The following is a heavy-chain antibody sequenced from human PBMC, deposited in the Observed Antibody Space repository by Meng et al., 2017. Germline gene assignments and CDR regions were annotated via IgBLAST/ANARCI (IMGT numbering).Heavy chain of an antibody. CDR2: ISGDGSIT. J-gene: IGHJ4*02. Sequence: VQLVKSGGGLVQPGGSLILSCAASGFTFNNYWMHWVRQVPGKGLVWVSRISGDGSITNYADSVKGRFTISRDNAKNTLYLQMNSLRPEDTAVYYCLDEAPRSDYWGQGSLVTVSS. D-gene: IGHD1-1*01. CDR1: GFTFNNYW. CDR3: LDEAPRSDY. V-gene: IGHV3-74*01.